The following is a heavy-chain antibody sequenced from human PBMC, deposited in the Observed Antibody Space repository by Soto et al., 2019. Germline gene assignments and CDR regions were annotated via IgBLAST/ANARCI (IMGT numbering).Heavy chain of an antibody. J-gene: IGHJ5*02. D-gene: IGHD3-10*01. CDR2: IIPIFGTA. CDR3: ARGLISGSYYENLLDNWFDP. V-gene: IGHV1-69*12. CDR1: GGTFSSYA. Sequence: QVQLVQSGAEVKKPGSSVKVSCKASGGTFSSYAISWVRQAPGQGLEWMGGIIPIFGTANYAQKFQGRVTITAAESTSTAYMELSSLRSEDAAVYYCARGLISGSYYENLLDNWFDPWGQGTLVTVSS.